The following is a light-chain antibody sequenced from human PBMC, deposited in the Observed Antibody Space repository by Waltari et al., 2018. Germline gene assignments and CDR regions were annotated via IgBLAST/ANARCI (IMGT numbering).Light chain of an antibody. CDR1: QGIGNS. J-gene: IGKJ1*01. V-gene: IGKV1-NL1*01. CDR3: QQYSSTPWT. CDR2: ATS. Sequence: DIQMTQSPSSLSASVGDRVTITCRASQGIGNSLAWCQQKPGKAPNLLLYATSRLQSGVPSRFSGSGSGTDYTLTISSLQPEDCATYYCQQYSSTPWTFGQGAKVEIK.